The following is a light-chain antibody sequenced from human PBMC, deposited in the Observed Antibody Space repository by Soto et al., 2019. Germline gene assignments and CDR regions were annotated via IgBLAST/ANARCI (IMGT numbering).Light chain of an antibody. V-gene: IGKV1-39*01. J-gene: IGKJ5*01. CDR3: QQSYSSPVT. Sequence: DIQMTQSPSSVSASVGDRVTITCRASQGIGTYLTWYQQKPGRAPNLLIYDASTLQTGVPSRFSGAFSETEFSLTISSVQHADLATYFCQQSYSSPVTFGQGTRLEIK. CDR1: QGIGTY. CDR2: DAS.